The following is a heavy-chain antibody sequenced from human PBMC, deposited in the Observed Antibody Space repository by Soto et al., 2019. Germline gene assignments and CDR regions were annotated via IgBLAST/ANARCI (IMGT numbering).Heavy chain of an antibody. Sequence: QVQLVESGGGVVQPGRSLRLSCAASGFTFSSYGMHWVRQAPGKGLEWVAVISYDGSNKYYADSVKGRFTISRDNSKNTLYLQMNSLRAEDTAVYYCAKEFLTHIDYWGQGTLVTVSS. V-gene: IGHV3-30*18. CDR1: GFTFSSYG. J-gene: IGHJ4*02. CDR2: ISYDGSNK. CDR3: AKEFLTHIDY.